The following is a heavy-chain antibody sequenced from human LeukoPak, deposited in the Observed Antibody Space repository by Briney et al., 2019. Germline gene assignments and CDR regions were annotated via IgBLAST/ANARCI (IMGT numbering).Heavy chain of an antibody. CDR2: ISTSGGGI. Sequence: GGSLRLSCAASGFTFSNYAMSWVRQAPGKGLEEVSGISTSGGGIYYADSVKGRFTISRDNAKESLFLHMNNLRAEDTAVYFCARGSFSGFPAINVTGVQGAFDIWGQGTVVSVSS. CDR1: GFTFSNYA. V-gene: IGHV3-23*01. D-gene: IGHD3-22*01. CDR3: ARGSFSGFPAINVTGVQGAFDI. J-gene: IGHJ3*02.